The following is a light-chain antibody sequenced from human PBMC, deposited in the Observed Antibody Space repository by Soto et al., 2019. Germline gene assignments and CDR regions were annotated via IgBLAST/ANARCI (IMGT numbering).Light chain of an antibody. V-gene: IGKV1-5*01. CDR1: QSINTW. CDR2: DAS. J-gene: IGKJ1*01. CDR3: QQYTNTNNPWM. Sequence: DIQMTQSPSTLSASVGDRVTITCRASQSINTWLAWYQQKPGKAPKLLIYDASSLESGVPSRFSGSGSGTEFTLIISGLQPDDSATYYCQQYTNTNNPWMFGQGTKVDIK.